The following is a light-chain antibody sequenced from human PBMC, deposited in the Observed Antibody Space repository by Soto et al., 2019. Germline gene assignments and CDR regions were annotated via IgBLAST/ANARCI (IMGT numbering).Light chain of an antibody. V-gene: IGLV1-40*01. J-gene: IGLJ1*01. CDR1: SSNIGAGYG. CDR3: KSYDSSLNGEV. CDR2: GNN. Sequence: QSLLTPPPSVSGAPGQRVSISCTGSSSNIGAGYGVHWYHKLPGTAPKLLIFGNNHRPSGVPDRFSGSKSGTSASLGITGLQAEDEADYYRKSYDSSLNGEVCGTGTKVTVL.